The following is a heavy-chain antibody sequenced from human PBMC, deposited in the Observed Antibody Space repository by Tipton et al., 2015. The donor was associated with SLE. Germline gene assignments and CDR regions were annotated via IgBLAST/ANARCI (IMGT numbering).Heavy chain of an antibody. J-gene: IGHJ6*03. CDR2: INQDGNEK. CDR3: ARVGDDLFSYHYMDV. D-gene: IGHD2-21*01. CDR1: GFSFSRYW. V-gene: IGHV3-7*03. Sequence: GSLRLSCAASGFSFSRYWMTWVRQAPGKGLEWVANINQDGNEKYYVDSVKGRFTISRDNAKSSLYLQMSSLRPEDTAVYYCARVGDDLFSYHYMDVWGKGATVIVSS.